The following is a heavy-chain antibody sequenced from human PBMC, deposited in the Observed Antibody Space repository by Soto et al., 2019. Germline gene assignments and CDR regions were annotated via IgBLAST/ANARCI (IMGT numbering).Heavy chain of an antibody. V-gene: IGHV4-59*01. CDR2: IYYSGST. Sequence: SETLSLTCTVSGGSISSYYWSWIRQPPGKGLEWIGYIYYSGSTNYNPSLKSRVTISVDTSKNLFSLKLSSVTAADTAVYYCARGWSIFGVVKHFDYWGQGTLVTVSS. D-gene: IGHD3-3*01. J-gene: IGHJ4*02. CDR3: ARGWSIFGVVKHFDY. CDR1: GGSISSYY.